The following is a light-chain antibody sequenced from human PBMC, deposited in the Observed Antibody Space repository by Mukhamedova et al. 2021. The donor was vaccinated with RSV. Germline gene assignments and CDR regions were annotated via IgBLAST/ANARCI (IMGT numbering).Light chain of an antibody. V-gene: IGKV1-33*01. CDR3: QQYDTLPLS. Sequence: SVGDRVTITCQASQDIRTFLNWYQQKPGKAPKLLIYDASNLQSGVPSRFSGSASGTHFTFSISSLQPEDIATYYCQQYDTLPLSF. CDR2: DAS. J-gene: IGKJ2*03. CDR1: QDIRTF.